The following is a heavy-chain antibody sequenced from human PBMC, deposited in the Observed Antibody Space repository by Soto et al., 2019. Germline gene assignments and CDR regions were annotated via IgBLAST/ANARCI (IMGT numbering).Heavy chain of an antibody. D-gene: IGHD3-22*01. CDR3: TRDPSGYYHIHGFDP. J-gene: IGHJ5*02. Sequence: GGSLRLSCTASGFTFGYYAMIWFRQAPGKGLEWVGFIRSKAYGGTTEYAASVKGRFTISRDDSKSIAYLQMNSLKTEDTAVYYCTRDPSGYYHIHGFDPWGQGTLVTVSS. CDR1: GFTFGYYA. V-gene: IGHV3-49*03. CDR2: IRSKAYGGTT.